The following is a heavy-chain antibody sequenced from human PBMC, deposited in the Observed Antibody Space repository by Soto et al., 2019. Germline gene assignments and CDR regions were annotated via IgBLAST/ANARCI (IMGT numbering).Heavy chain of an antibody. V-gene: IGHV3-23*01. Sequence: VHLLQSGGTLIQPGGSLRLSCEASGFDFSAYAMTWVRQAPGKGLEWVSGITYTGDTTYYADSVKGRFTISRDNFKNTVYLQLNSLRPDDTAMYYCAKDWPGTSSVTSDYWGQGTLVTVSS. D-gene: IGHD4-17*01. CDR1: GFDFSAYA. CDR3: AKDWPGTSSVTSDY. CDR2: ITYTGDTT. J-gene: IGHJ4*02.